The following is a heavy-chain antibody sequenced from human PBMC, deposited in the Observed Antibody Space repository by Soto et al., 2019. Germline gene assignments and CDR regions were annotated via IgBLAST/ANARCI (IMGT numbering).Heavy chain of an antibody. J-gene: IGHJ5*02. V-gene: IGHV4-4*02. CDR2: IYHSGST. CDR1: SGSISSSNW. D-gene: IGHD3-10*01. Sequence: PSETLSLTCAVSSGSISSSNWWSWVRQPPGKGVEWIGEIYHSGSTNYNPSLKSRVTISVDKSKNQFSLKLSSVTAADTAVYYCARARRDYYGSGRWWFDPWGQGTLVTVSS. CDR3: ARARRDYYGSGRWWFDP.